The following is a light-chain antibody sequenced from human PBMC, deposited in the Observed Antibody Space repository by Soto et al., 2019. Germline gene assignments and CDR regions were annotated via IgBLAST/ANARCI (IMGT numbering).Light chain of an antibody. Sequence: DIVLTQSPDSLAVSLGERATIHCKSNRSLVYSSTNKNYLAWYQQKPGQPPKLLLNWASIRESGVPDRFSGSGSGTDFTLTISSLQAEDVALYYCQQYYGTPLTFGGGAQVEIK. CDR3: QQYYGTPLT. CDR2: WAS. CDR1: RSLVYSSTNKNY. J-gene: IGKJ4*01. V-gene: IGKV4-1*01.